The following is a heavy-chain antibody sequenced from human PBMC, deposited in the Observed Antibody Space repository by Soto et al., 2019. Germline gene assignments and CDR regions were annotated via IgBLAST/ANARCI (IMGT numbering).Heavy chain of an antibody. CDR1: GGTFSSYT. V-gene: IGHV1-69*08. J-gene: IGHJ4*02. CDR3: AKDYGGKDGDY. CDR2: IIPILGIA. D-gene: IGHD4-17*01. Sequence: QVQLVQSGAEVKKPGSSVKVSCKASGGTFSSYTISWVRQAPGQGLEWMGRIIPILGIANYAQKCQGRVTITADKSTSTAYMELSRLRSEDTAVYYCAKDYGGKDGDYWGQGTLVTVSS.